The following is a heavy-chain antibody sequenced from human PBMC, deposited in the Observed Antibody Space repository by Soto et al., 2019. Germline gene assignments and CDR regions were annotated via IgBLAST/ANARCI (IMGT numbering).Heavy chain of an antibody. CDR2: ISSSSSYI. CDR1: GFTFSSYS. D-gene: IGHD2-2*02. Sequence: EVQLVESGGGLVKPGGSLRLSCAASGFTFSSYSMNWVRQAPGKGLECVSTISSSSSYIYYADSVKGRFTISRDNAKNVLYLLVSSLRAEDAVVYYCARESHTYCSSTSCYNDYWGHGTLVTVSS. V-gene: IGHV3-21*01. J-gene: IGHJ4*01. CDR3: ARESHTYCSSTSCYNDY.